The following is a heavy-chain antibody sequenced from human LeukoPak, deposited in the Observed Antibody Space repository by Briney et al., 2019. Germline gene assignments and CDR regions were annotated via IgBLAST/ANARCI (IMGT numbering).Heavy chain of an antibody. J-gene: IGHJ4*02. CDR3: AKDPSPGYYDSSGYYLHYFDY. CDR1: GFTFDDYA. CDR2: ISWNSGSI. V-gene: IGHV3-9*01. D-gene: IGHD3-22*01. Sequence: PGRSLRLSCAASGFTFDDYAMHWVRQAPGKGLEWVSGISWNSGSIGYADSVKGRFTISRDNAKNSLYLQMNSLRAEDTALHYCAKDPSPGYYDSSGYYLHYFDYWGQGTLVTVSS.